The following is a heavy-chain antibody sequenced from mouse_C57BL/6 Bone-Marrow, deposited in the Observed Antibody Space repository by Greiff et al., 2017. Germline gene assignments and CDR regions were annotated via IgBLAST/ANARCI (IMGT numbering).Heavy chain of an antibody. D-gene: IGHD2-2*01. V-gene: IGHV14-3*01. CDR2: IDPANGNT. J-gene: IGHJ3*01. CDR3: AREMYYGYGGFAY. CDR1: GFNIKNTY. Sequence: EVKLQESVAELVRPGASVKLSCTASGFNIKNTYMHWVKQRPEQGLEWIGRIDPANGNTKYAPKFQGKATITADTSSNTAYLQLSSLTSEDTAIYYCAREMYYGYGGFAYWGQGTLVTVSA.